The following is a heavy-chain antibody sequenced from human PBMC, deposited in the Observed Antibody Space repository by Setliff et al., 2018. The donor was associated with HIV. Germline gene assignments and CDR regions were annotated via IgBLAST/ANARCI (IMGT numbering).Heavy chain of an antibody. Sequence: SETLSLTCSVSGDDINRDFWTWMRQPPGKGLEWIGYVQYVGPANYNPSLQSRPTLSIDTSKNQFSLKLISVTAADTAVYYCARGEPPASRSGLLYWGRGMLVTVSS. CDR3: ARGEPPASRSGLLY. V-gene: IGHV4-59*01. CDR2: VQYVGPA. CDR1: GDDINRDF. D-gene: IGHD3-22*01. J-gene: IGHJ4*02.